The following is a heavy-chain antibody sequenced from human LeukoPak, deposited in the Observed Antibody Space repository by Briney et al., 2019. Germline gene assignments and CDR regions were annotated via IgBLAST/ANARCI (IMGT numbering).Heavy chain of an antibody. J-gene: IGHJ6*03. CDR1: GGSFSGYY. CDR2: IYYSGST. D-gene: IGHD5-12*01. Sequence: SETLSLTCVVYGGSFSGYYWGWIRQPPGKGLEWIGSIYYSGSTYYNPSLKSRVTISVDTSKNQFSLKLSSVTAADTAVYYCARDGYSGYDFYYYYMDVWGRGTTVTVSS. CDR3: ARDGYSGYDFYYYYMDV. V-gene: IGHV4-34*01.